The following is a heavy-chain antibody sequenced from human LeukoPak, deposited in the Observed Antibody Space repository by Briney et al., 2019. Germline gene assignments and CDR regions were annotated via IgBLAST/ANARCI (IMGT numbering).Heavy chain of an antibody. CDR1: GYIFTSYY. D-gene: IGHD2-21*02. V-gene: IGHV1-46*01. CDR2: INPSGGRT. CDR3: ARGVVVTAADVHFDF. Sequence: ASVKVSCKASGYIFTSYYMHWVRQAPGQGLEWMGIINPSGGRTSYAQKFQGRVTMTRDTPTSTVYMDLSSLRSEDTAVYYCARGVVVTAADVHFDFWGQGALVTVSS. J-gene: IGHJ4*02.